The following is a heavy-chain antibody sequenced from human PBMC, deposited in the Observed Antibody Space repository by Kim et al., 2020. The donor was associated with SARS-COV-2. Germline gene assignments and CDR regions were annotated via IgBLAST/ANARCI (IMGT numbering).Heavy chain of an antibody. J-gene: IGHJ4*01. CDR1: GGSVSSGSYY. D-gene: IGHD3-22*01. CDR2: IYFSGNT. CDR3: ARDNPYYDRAFDY. V-gene: IGHV4-61*01. Sequence: SETLSLTCTVSGGSVSSGSYYWSWIRQPPGKGLEWIGFIYFSGNTDYNPSLRSRVTISVDTSKNHFSLRLSSVTAADTAVYYCARDNPYYDRAFDYWG.